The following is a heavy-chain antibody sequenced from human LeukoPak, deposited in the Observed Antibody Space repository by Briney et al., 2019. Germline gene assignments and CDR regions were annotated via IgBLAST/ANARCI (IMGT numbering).Heavy chain of an antibody. CDR2: INHSVST. D-gene: IGHD6-13*01. J-gene: IGHJ4*02. CDR3: VSWAAADSTFDY. Sequence: PSETLSLTCAVYGGSFSGYYWSRIRQPPGKGLEWMGEINHSVSTNYNPSLKSRVTISVDTSKNQFSLKLSSVTAADTAVYYCVSWAAADSTFDYWGQGTLVTVSS. V-gene: IGHV4-34*01. CDR1: GGSFSGYY.